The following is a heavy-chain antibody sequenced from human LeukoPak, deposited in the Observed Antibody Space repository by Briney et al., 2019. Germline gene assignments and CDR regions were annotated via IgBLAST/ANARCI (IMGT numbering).Heavy chain of an antibody. CDR3: ATLRYYYDSSGYYPIGAFDI. CDR2: IYYSGST. CDR1: GGSISSGDYY. D-gene: IGHD3-22*01. Sequence: PSETLSLTCTVSGGSISSGDYYWSWIRQPPGKGLEWIGYIYYSGSTYYSPSLKSRVTISVDTSKNQFSLKLSSVTAADTAVYYCATLRYYYDSSGYYPIGAFDIWGQGTMVTVSS. V-gene: IGHV4-30-4*01. J-gene: IGHJ3*02.